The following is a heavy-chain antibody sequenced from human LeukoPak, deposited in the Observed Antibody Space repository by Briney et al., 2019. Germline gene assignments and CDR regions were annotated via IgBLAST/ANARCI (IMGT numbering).Heavy chain of an antibody. D-gene: IGHD3-16*01. Sequence: GGSLRLSCAASGFTFSSYGMHWVRQAPGKGLEWVAVIWYDGSNKYYADSVKGRFTISRDNSKNTLYLQMNSLRAEDTAVYYCARSLAHRALDYWGQGTLVTVSS. V-gene: IGHV3-33*01. J-gene: IGHJ4*02. CDR1: GFTFSSYG. CDR2: IWYDGSNK. CDR3: ARSLAHRALDY.